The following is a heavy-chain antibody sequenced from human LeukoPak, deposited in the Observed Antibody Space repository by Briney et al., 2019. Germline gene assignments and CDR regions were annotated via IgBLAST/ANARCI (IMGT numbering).Heavy chain of an antibody. D-gene: IGHD3-10*01. V-gene: IGHV1-69*13. CDR1: GGTFSSYA. Sequence: VASVKVSCKASGGTFSSYAISWVRQAPGQGLEWMGGIIPIFGTANYGQKFQGRVTITADESTSTAYMELSSLRSEDTAVYYCARVLMVRGGRYYYYMDVWGKGTTVTISS. J-gene: IGHJ6*03. CDR2: IIPIFGTA. CDR3: ARVLMVRGGRYYYYMDV.